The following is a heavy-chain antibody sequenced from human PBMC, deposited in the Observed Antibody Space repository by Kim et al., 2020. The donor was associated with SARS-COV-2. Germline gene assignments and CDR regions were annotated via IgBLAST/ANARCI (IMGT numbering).Heavy chain of an antibody. V-gene: IGHV3-7*01. D-gene: IGHD2-15*01. Sequence: GSLRLSCAASGFTFSSDWMSWVRQAPGKGLEWVANIKEDGSVKQYVDSVRGRFTISRDNAKNSLYLKMNSLRAEDTAVYYCVREWSYWGQGTRVTASS. CDR3: VREWSY. CDR2: IKEDGSVK. J-gene: IGHJ4*02. CDR1: GFTFSSDW.